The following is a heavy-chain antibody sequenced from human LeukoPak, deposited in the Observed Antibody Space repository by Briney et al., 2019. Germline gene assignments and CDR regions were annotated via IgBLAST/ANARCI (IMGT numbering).Heavy chain of an antibody. CDR1: GGSFSGYY. J-gene: IGHJ4*02. V-gene: IGHV4-34*01. CDR3: ARDHYYFDY. Sequence: SETLSLTCAVSGGSFSGYYWTWIRQPPGKGLEWIGEINHSGSANYNPSLKSRVTISLDTSKNQFSLNLSSVTAADTAVYYCARDHYYFDYWGQGTLVTVSS. CDR2: INHSGSA.